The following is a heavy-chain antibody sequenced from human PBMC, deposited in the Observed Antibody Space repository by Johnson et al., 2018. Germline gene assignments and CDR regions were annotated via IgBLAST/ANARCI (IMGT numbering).Heavy chain of an antibody. CDR2: ISWHSTSI. CDR1: GFNFDYYT. CDR3: AKTLYRMRCETAGCFEI. J-gene: IGHJ3*02. Sequence: VQLVQSGGDLVQPGRSLRLSCAASGFNFDYYTMHWVRQVPGKGLEWVSRISWHSTSIGYADSVRGRFTISRDNAKNSLFLQMNSLRAEDTACYYCAKTLYRMRCETAGCFEIWGQGTMVTVSS. D-gene: IGHD2/OR15-2a*01. V-gene: IGHV3-9*01.